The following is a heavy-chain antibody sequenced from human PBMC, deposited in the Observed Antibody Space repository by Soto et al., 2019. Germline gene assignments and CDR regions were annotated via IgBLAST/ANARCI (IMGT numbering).Heavy chain of an antibody. V-gene: IGHV1-46*01. Sequence: QVQLVQSGAEVKKPGASVKVSCKTSGHTLINYYMHWVRQAPGQGLDWLGKIDPSGNGTSYAERFQGRITLTSDTSTKTVYVELSSLRSDDTAIYYCAINYYDSSGYLYWGQGTLVTVSS. CDR2: IDPSGNGT. D-gene: IGHD3-22*01. J-gene: IGHJ4*02. CDR1: GHTLINYY. CDR3: AINYYDSSGYLY.